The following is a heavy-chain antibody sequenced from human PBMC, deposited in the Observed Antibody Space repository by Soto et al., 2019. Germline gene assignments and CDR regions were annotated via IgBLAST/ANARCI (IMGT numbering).Heavy chain of an antibody. J-gene: IGHJ6*04. V-gene: IGHV1-69*13. CDR2: IIPIFGTA. D-gene: IGHD2-2*01. CDR1: GGTFSSYA. CDR3: ARVVPAAIFLNYYGMDV. Sequence: SVKVSCKASGGTFSSYAISWVRQAPGQGLEWMGGIIPIFGTANYAQKFRGRVTITADESTSTAYMELSSLRSEDTAVYYCARVVPAAIFLNYYGMDVWGKGTTVTVSS.